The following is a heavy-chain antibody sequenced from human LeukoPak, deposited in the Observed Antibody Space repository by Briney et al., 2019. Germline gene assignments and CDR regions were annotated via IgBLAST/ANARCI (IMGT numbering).Heavy chain of an antibody. CDR1: GGSINAYY. CDR3: ARDILTGYRWFEP. D-gene: IGHD3-9*01. V-gene: IGHV4-4*07. J-gene: IGHJ5*02. CDR2: VFSSGAT. Sequence: PSETLSLTCTVSGGSINAYYWSWIRQPAGKGLEWLGRVFSSGATKYNPSLNSRITMSVDMSKNQFFLNLTSVTAADTAVYYCARDILTGYRWFEPWGQGTLVTVSS.